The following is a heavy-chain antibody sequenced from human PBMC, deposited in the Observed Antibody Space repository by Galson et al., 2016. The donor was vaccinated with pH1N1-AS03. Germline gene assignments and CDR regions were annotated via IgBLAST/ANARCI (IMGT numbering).Heavy chain of an antibody. CDR1: GDAIGSYY. V-gene: IGHV4-4*07. J-gene: IGHJ4*02. Sequence: ETLSLTCTVSGDAIGSYYWSWIRQPAGKGLQWIGRVYTSGSTNYNPSLKSRVSMSVVISKNQFSLKLNSVTAADTAVYYCAGLVGGSLDYWGQGTLVTVSS. D-gene: IGHD1-26*01. CDR2: VYTSGST. CDR3: AGLVGGSLDY.